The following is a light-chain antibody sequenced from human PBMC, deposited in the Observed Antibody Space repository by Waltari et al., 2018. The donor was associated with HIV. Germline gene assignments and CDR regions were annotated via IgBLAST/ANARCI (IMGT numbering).Light chain of an antibody. J-gene: IGLJ3*02. V-gene: IGLV2-14*01. Sequence: QSALTQPASVSGSPGQSITISCTGTSSDVGGYNYVSWYQQHPGKAPHLMIYEVSNRPSGVSKRFSGSKSGNTASLTISGLQAEDEADYYCSSYTSSSTLVFGGGTKLTVL. CDR2: EVS. CDR3: SSYTSSSTLV. CDR1: SSDVGGYNY.